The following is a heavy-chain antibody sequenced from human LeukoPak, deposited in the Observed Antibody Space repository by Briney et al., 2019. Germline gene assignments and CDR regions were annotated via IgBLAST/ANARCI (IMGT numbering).Heavy chain of an antibody. V-gene: IGHV4-39*01. CDR2: IYNSGKT. J-gene: IGHJ2*01. D-gene: IGHD3-22*01. CDR1: GGSISSSTYY. CDR3: ARGVTMIVVVIHDWYFDL. Sequence: SETLSLTCTVSGGSISSSTYYWGWIRQPPGKGLEWIGNIYNSGKTYYNPSLKSRVTISVDTSKNQFSLKLISVTAADTAVYYCARGVTMIVVVIHDWYFDLWGPWHPGHCLL.